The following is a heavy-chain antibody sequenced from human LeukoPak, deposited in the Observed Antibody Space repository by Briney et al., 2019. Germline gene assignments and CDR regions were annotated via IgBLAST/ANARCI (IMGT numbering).Heavy chain of an antibody. J-gene: IGHJ3*02. CDR3: TRIAHDAFDI. Sequence: PGGSLRLSCAASGFTFDNHGMSWVRQVPGKGLEWVSDINWNGAITNYADSMKGRFTISRDNAKNSLNLQMNSLRADDTAFYYCTRIAHDAFDIWGQGTMVTVSS. V-gene: IGHV3-20*04. D-gene: IGHD6-13*01. CDR2: INWNGAIT. CDR1: GFTFDNHG.